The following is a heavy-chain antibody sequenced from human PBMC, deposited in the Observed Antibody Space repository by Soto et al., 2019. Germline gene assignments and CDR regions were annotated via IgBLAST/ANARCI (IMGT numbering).Heavy chain of an antibody. D-gene: IGHD3-16*01. Sequence: GGSLRLSCAASGFTFSSYGMHWVRQAPGKGLEWVEFISYDESNKYYADSVQGRFTISRDNSRTTLYLQMNSLRAEYTAVYFCAKRRNVLRLGEWSSGTEVWGHGTTGTVSS. V-gene: IGHV3-30*18. CDR2: ISYDESNK. J-gene: IGHJ6*02. CDR1: GFTFSSYG. CDR3: AKRRNVLRLGEWSSGTEV.